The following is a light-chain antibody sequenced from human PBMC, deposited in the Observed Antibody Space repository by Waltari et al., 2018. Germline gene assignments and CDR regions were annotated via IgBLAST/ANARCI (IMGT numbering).Light chain of an antibody. CDR1: QSLAHSDGDTY. CDR2: LCY. CDR3: MQATHWPWT. Sequence: QSLAHSDGDTYLNWFQQRPGQSPRRLIYLCYYRYSGVPDRFSGSVSGTDFTLKISMVEAEDVGFYFCMQATHWPWTFGQGTRVEIK. V-gene: IGKV2-30*02. J-gene: IGKJ1*01.